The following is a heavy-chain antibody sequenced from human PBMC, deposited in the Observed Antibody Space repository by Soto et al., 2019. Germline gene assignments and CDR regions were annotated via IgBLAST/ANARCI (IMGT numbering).Heavy chain of an antibody. Sequence: EVQLVESGGGLVEPGGSLRLSCAASDISFSDAWMNWVRQAPGEGLEWVGRIKSKADGGTTDYAAPVKGRFTISRDDSKNTLYLQMNSQKTEDTAVYYCATDPRLLWQHPWGQGTLVIVSS. CDR3: ATDPRLLWQHP. CDR2: IKSKADGGTT. D-gene: IGHD4-17*01. J-gene: IGHJ5*02. V-gene: IGHV3-15*07. CDR1: DISFSDAW.